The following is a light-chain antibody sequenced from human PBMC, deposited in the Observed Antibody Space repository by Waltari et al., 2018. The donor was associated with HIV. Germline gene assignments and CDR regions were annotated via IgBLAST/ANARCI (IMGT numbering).Light chain of an antibody. V-gene: IGLV1-40*01. CDR3: QSYDSSLSGSWV. CDR1: SSNPRAGYA. Sequence: QSVLTQPPSVSGAPGQRVTISCTGRSSNPRAGYAVHWHQQLPGTAPKRLIYGNSNRPSGVPDRFSGSKSGTSASLAITGLQAEDEADYYCQSYDSSLSGSWVFGGGTKLTVL. CDR2: GNS. J-gene: IGLJ3*02.